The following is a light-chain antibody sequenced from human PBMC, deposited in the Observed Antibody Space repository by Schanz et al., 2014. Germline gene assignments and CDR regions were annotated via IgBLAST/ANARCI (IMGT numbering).Light chain of an antibody. J-gene: IGKJ1*01. V-gene: IGKV3-20*01. CDR1: QSVSSSS. CDR2: GAS. Sequence: EIVLTQSPGTLSLSPGERATLSCRASQSVSSSSLAWYQQKPGQAPRLLIYGASSRATGIPDRFSGSGSGTDFTLTISRLEPEDFAVYYCQHYSLSPLFGQGTKVDI. CDR3: QHYSLSPL.